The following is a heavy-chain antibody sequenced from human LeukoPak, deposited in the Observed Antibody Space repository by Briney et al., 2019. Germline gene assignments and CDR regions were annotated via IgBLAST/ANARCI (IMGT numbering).Heavy chain of an antibody. CDR1: GGSISSYY. CDR3: AREGGGFDY. D-gene: IGHD3-16*01. V-gene: IGHV4-59*12. J-gene: IGHJ4*02. CDR2: IYYSGST. Sequence: SETLSLTCTVSGGSISSYYWSWIRQPPGKGLEWIGYIYYSGSTNYNPSLKSRVTISVDTSKNQFSLRLSSATAADTAVYHCAREGGGFDYWGQGTLVTVSS.